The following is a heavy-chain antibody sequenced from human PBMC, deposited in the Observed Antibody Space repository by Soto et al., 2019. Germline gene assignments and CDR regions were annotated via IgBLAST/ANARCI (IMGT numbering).Heavy chain of an antibody. CDR2: INHSGST. CDR1: DGSFSGYY. V-gene: IGHV4-34*01. CDR3: ARGPYCGGGSCYRGMDV. J-gene: IGHJ6*03. Sequence: QVQLQQWGAGLLKPSETLSLTCAVYDGSFSGYYWSWIRQPPGKGLEWIGEINHSGSTNYTPSLKSRVTISVDASKNQFSLRLSSVTAADTAVYYWARGPYCGGGSCYRGMDVWGEGTTVTVSS. D-gene: IGHD2-15*01.